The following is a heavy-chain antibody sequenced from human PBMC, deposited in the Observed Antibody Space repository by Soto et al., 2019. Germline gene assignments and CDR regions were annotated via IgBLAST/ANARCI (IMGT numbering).Heavy chain of an antibody. V-gene: IGHV3-30*18. CDR2: ISYDGSNK. CDR1: GFTFSSYG. J-gene: IGHJ4*02. D-gene: IGHD6-13*01. Sequence: PGGSLRLSCAASGFTFSSYGMHWVRQAPGKGLEWVAVISYDGSNKYYADSVKGRFTISRDNSKNTLYLQMNSLRAEDTAVYYCAKDRRMYSSSWYYFDYWGQGTLVTVSS. CDR3: AKDRRMYSSSWYYFDY.